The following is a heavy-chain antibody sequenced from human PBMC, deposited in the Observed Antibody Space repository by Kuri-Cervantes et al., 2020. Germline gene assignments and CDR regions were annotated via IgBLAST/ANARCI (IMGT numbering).Heavy chain of an antibody. CDR3: ARSSFEPWSGYFSFDYYYMDV. J-gene: IGHJ6*03. CDR2: INHSGST. V-gene: IGHV4-34*01. CDR1: GGSFSGYY. D-gene: IGHD3-3*01. Sequence: SQTLSLTCAVYGGSFSGYYWSWIRQPPGKGLEWIGEINHSGSTNYNPSLKSRVTISVDTSENQFSLKLSSVTAADTAVYYCARSSFEPWSGYFSFDYYYMDVWGKGTTVTVSS.